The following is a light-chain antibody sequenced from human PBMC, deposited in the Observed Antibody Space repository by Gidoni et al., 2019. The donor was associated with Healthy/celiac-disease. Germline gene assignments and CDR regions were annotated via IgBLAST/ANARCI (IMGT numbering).Light chain of an antibody. CDR2: LGS. J-gene: IGKJ2*01. CDR3: MQALQTRYT. Sequence: DIVMTQSPLSLSVTPGEPASISCRSSQSLLHSNGYNYLDWYLQNPGQSPQLLIYLGSNRASGVPDRFSGSGSGTDFTLKISRVEAEDVGVYYCMQALQTRYTFGQGTKLEIK. V-gene: IGKV2-28*01. CDR1: QSLLHSNGYNY.